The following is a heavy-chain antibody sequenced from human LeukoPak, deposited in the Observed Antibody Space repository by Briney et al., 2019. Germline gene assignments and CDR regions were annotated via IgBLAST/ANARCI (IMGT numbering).Heavy chain of an antibody. D-gene: IGHD3-10*01. Sequence: GASVKVSCKASGYTFNTFDINWVRQAPGQGPEWMGWVNPYNDKTVYAPKFQGRVSISSNNSINTAYMEFSGLKSDDTAVYYCARGRRLRGVTSRPIYYYYYMDVWGGGTTVTVSS. CDR2: VNPYNDKT. J-gene: IGHJ6*03. V-gene: IGHV1-8*03. CDR3: ARGRRLRGVTSRPIYYYYYMDV. CDR1: GYTFNTFD.